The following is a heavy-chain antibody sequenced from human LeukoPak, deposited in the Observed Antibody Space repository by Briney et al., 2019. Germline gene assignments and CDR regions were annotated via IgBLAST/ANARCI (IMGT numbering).Heavy chain of an antibody. Sequence: SETLSLTCAVYGGSFSGYYWSWIRQPPGKGLEWIGEINHSGSTNYNPSLKSRVTISVDTSKNQFSLKLSSVTAADTAVYYCAKAVAGPGDVWGKGTTVTVSS. V-gene: IGHV4-34*01. CDR2: INHSGST. J-gene: IGHJ6*04. CDR3: AKAVAGPGDV. D-gene: IGHD6-19*01. CDR1: GGSFSGYY.